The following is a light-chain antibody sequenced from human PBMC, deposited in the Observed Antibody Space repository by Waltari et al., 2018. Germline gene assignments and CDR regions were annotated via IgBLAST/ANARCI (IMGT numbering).Light chain of an antibody. V-gene: IGLV2-8*01. CDR2: DVS. CDR1: STDVGRYDY. Sequence: QSVLTPPPSASGSPGQSVSISCTGTSTDVGRYDYVSCYQQHPGKAPKLILYDVSKRPSGVPDRFSGSKSGNTASLTVSGLQADDEADYYCSSYAGNNNYIFGSGTKVTVL. J-gene: IGLJ1*01. CDR3: SSYAGNNNYI.